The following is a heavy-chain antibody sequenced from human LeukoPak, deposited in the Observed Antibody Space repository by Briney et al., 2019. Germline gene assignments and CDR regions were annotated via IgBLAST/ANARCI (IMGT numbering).Heavy chain of an antibody. V-gene: IGHV1-18*01. J-gene: IGHJ4*02. Sequence: ASVKVSCKASGYTFTSYAMHWVRQAPGQRLEWMGWISAYNGNTNYAQKLQGRVTMTTDTSTSTAYMELRSLRSDDTAVYYCASGVGPNLDYWGQGTLVTVSS. CDR1: GYTFTSYA. CDR3: ASGVGPNLDY. D-gene: IGHD3-16*01. CDR2: ISAYNGNT.